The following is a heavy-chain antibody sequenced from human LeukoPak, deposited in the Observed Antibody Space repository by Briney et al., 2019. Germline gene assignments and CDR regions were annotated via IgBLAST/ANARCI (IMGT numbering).Heavy chain of an antibody. D-gene: IGHD3-10*01. V-gene: IGHV4-31*03. Sequence: SETLSLTCTVPGGSISSGGYYWSWIRQHPGKGLEWIGYIYYSGSTYYNPSLKSRVTISVDTSKNQFSLKLSSVTAADTAVYYCASEGRESTFDYWGQGTLVTVSS. CDR2: IYYSGST. CDR1: GGSISSGGYY. J-gene: IGHJ4*02. CDR3: ASEGRESTFDY.